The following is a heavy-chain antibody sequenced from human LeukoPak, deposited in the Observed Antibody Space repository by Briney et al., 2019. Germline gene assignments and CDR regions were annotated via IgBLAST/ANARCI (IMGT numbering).Heavy chain of an antibody. D-gene: IGHD1-26*01. Sequence: GGSLRLSCAASGFTVSSNYMSWVRQAPGKGLEWVSLIYSGGSTYYADSVKGRFTISRDNSKNTLYLQMNSLRAEDTAVYYCAKDRALHQFDYWGQGILVTVSS. J-gene: IGHJ4*02. CDR3: AKDRALHQFDY. V-gene: IGHV3-66*01. CDR1: GFTVSSNY. CDR2: IYSGGST.